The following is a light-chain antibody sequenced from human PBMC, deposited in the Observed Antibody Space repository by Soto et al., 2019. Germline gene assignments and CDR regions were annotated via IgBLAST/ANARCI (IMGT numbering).Light chain of an antibody. CDR3: SSQGTSSTLV. J-gene: IGLJ2*01. V-gene: IGLV2-14*01. CDR1: SSDVGYYNY. Sequence: QSALTQPASVSGSPGQSITISCTGTSSDVGYYNYVSWYQQHPGKAPNLMIYDVSNRPSGVSNRFSGSKSGNTASLTISGLQAEDEADYYCSSQGTSSTLVFGGGTQLTVL. CDR2: DVS.